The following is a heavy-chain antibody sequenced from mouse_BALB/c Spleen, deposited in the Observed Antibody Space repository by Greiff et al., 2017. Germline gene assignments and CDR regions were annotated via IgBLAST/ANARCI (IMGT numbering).Heavy chain of an antibody. Sequence: EVMLVESGPDLVKPSQSLSLTCTVTGYSITSGYSWHWIRQFPGNKLEWMGYIHYSGSTNYNPSLKSRISITRDTSKNQFFLQLNSVTTEDTATYYCARGKKALYYRYDEDYAMDYWGQGTSVTVSS. V-gene: IGHV3-1*02. CDR2: IHYSGST. CDR1: GYSITSGYS. D-gene: IGHD2-14*01. J-gene: IGHJ4*01. CDR3: ARGKKALYYRYDEDYAMDY.